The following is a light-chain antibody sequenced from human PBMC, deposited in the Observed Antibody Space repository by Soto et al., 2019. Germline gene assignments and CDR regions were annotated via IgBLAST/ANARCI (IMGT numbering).Light chain of an antibody. CDR3: QQYGSSPRA. J-gene: IGKJ1*01. V-gene: IGKV3-20*01. CDR2: DAS. CDR1: QSVSYY. Sequence: IVLTQSPGTLSLSPWERATLSCRASQSVSYYLAWYQQKPGQAPRLLIYDASSRATGVPDRFTGSGSGTDFTLTITTLEPEDFAVYYCQQYGSSPRAFGLGTKVDIK.